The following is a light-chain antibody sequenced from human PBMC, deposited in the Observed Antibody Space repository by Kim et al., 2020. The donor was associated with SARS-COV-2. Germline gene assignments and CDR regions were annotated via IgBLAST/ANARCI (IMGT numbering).Light chain of an antibody. J-gene: IGLJ1*01. CDR1: SSDVGDYNY. Sequence: GQSVTISCSGTSSDVGDYNYVSWYQQHPGKAPKLIIYGVNKRPSGVPDRFSGYKSGNTASLTVSGLQTDDEADYYCSSYAGNNNFVFGTGTKVTVL. CDR3: SSYAGNNNFV. V-gene: IGLV2-8*01. CDR2: GVN.